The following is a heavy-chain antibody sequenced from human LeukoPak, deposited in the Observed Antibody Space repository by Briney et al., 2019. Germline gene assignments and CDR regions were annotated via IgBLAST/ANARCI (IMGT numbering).Heavy chain of an antibody. D-gene: IGHD6-19*01. CDR1: GGSISSGSYY. J-gene: IGHJ5*02. Sequence: KSSQTLSLTCTVSGGSISSGSYYWSWIRQPAGKGLEWIGRIYTSGSTNYNPSLKSRVTISVDTSKNQFSLKLSSVTAADTAMYYCARHSYNSGWLSIDLGFDPWGQGTLVTVSS. CDR3: ARHSYNSGWLSIDLGFDP. V-gene: IGHV4-61*02. CDR2: IYTSGST.